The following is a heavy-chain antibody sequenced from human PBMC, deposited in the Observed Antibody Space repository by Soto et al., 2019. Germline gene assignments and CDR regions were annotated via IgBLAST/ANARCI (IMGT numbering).Heavy chain of an antibody. CDR3: ARDPGGRYDY. D-gene: IGHD2-15*01. CDR2: IYFRGST. V-gene: IGHV4-59*01. Sequence: SETLSLTCTVSGGSISSYYWNWIRQPPGKGLEWIGYIYFRGSTNYNPSLKSRVTISVDTSKNQFSLKLRSVTAADTAVYYCARDPGGRYDYWGQGTLVTVSS. J-gene: IGHJ4*02. CDR1: GGSISSYY.